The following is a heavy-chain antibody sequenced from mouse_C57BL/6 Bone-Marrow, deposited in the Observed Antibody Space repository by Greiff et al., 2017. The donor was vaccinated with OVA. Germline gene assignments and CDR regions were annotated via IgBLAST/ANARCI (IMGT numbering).Heavy chain of an antibody. Sequence: VQLVESGAELARPGASVKLSCKASGYTFTSYGISWVKQRTGQGLEWIGEIYPRSGNTYYNEKFKGKATLTADKSSSTAYMELRSLTSEDSAVYFCARRGNYYGSSFFDYWGQGTTLTVSS. J-gene: IGHJ2*01. CDR2: IYPRSGNT. CDR3: ARRGNYYGSSFFDY. D-gene: IGHD1-1*01. V-gene: IGHV1-81*01. CDR1: GYTFTSYG.